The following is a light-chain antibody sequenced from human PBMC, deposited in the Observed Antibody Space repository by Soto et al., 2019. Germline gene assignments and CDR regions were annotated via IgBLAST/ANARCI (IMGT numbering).Light chain of an antibody. CDR1: LSLPSRS. J-gene: IGKJ1*01. Sequence: ELVLTQSPGTLSLSPGDRVTLSCRASLSLPSRSLAWYQQRPGQAPRVLISAASTRAADIPDRFSGSGSGTDFTLTINRLEPEDFAVYYCQQYDYSPRTFGQGTKVEVK. CDR2: AAS. CDR3: QQYDYSPRT. V-gene: IGKV3-20*01.